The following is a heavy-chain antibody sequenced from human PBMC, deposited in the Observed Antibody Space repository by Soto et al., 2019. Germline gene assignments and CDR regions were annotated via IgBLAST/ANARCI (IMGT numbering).Heavy chain of an antibody. CDR3: TSRRDWTAVDPLDY. D-gene: IGHD5-18*01. CDR1: GYTFISYG. V-gene: IGHV1-3*01. J-gene: IGHJ4*02. CDR2: INAYNGNT. Sequence: GASVKVSCKASGYTFISYGIHWVRQAPGQRLEWMGWINAYNGNTKYSQKFQDRVTFTRDTSASSAYMELSSLTSGDTAVYYCTSRRDWTAVDPLDYWGLGTLVTVSS.